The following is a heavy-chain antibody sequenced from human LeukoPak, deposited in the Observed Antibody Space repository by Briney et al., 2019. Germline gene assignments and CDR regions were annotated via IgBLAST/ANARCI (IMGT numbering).Heavy chain of an antibody. CDR2: IRYDADK. Sequence: GGSLRLSCAASGFTFSTYGMHWVRQAPGKGLEWVAFIRYDADKYYADSVRGRFTISRDNSKNTLFLQMNSLRAEDTAVYYCAKALGGYYYFDFWGQGTLVTVSS. CDR1: GFTFSTYG. CDR3: AKALGGYYYFDF. V-gene: IGHV3-30*02. J-gene: IGHJ4*02. D-gene: IGHD2-21*02.